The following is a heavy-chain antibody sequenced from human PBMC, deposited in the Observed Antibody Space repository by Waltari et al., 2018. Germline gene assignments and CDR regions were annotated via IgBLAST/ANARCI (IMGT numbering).Heavy chain of an antibody. Sequence: EVQMVESGGGSMKPGDSLRLSCVASGFRFTPAWLTWVRQAPGKGVRWVGRITSKSDGATTDYAAPVKGRFSISREDSQNMVFLQMNSLRTEDTAVYFCTTLDAPWGGWGHGTLVTVSS. D-gene: IGHD7-27*01. CDR3: TTLDAPWGG. V-gene: IGHV3-15*01. J-gene: IGHJ4*01. CDR1: GFRFTPAW. CDR2: ITSKSDGATT.